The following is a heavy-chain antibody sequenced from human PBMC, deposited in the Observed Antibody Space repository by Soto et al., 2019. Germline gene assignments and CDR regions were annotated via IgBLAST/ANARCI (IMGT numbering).Heavy chain of an antibody. CDR2: IYHSGST. D-gene: IGHD4-17*01. CDR1: GYSIASCYY. CDR3: ARDSYGGNSNFDT. V-gene: IGHV4-38-2*02. Sequence: LSLTCTVSGYSIASCYYWGWIRQPPGKGLEWIGSIYHSGSTYYNPSLKSRVTISVDTSNNQFSLKLSSVTAADTAVYYCARDSYGGNSNFDTWGQGTMVTVSS. J-gene: IGHJ3*02.